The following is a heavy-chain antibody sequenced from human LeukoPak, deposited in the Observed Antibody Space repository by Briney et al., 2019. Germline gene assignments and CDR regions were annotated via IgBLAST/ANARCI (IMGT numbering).Heavy chain of an antibody. Sequence: GGSLRLSCAASGFTFSSYAMSWVRQAPGKGLEWVSYISSSSSTIYYADSVKGRFTISRDNAKDSLYLQMNSLRAEDTAVYYCATTAFLAYCGGDCYGAFDIWGQGTMVTVSS. CDR3: ATTAFLAYCGGDCYGAFDI. CDR2: ISSSSSTI. CDR1: GFTFSSYA. V-gene: IGHV3-48*04. D-gene: IGHD2-21*02. J-gene: IGHJ3*02.